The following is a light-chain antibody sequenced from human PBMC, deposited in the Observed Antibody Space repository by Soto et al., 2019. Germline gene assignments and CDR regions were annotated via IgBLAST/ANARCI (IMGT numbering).Light chain of an antibody. CDR1: SSDVGSYDL. CDR2: EGS. J-gene: IGLJ2*01. Sequence: QSALTQPASVSGSPGQSITISCTGTSSDVGSYDLVSWYQQHPGKAPKLMIYEGSKRPSGVSNRFSGSKSGNTASLTISGLQGEDEADYYCSSYASSTTLLFGGGTQLTVL. V-gene: IGLV2-23*01. CDR3: SSYASSTTLL.